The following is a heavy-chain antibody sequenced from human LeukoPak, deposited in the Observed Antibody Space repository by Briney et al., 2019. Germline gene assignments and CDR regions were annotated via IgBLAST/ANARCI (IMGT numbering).Heavy chain of an antibody. CDR1: GGSISSYY. V-gene: IGHV4-59*01. Sequence: SETLSLTCTVSGGSISSYYWSWIRQPPGKGLEWIGYIYYSGSTNYNPSLKSRVTISIDTSKNQFSLKLSSVTAADTAVYYCARETSQKGAHYMDVWGKGTTVTISS. D-gene: IGHD3-16*01. CDR2: IYYSGST. J-gene: IGHJ6*03. CDR3: ARETSQKGAHYMDV.